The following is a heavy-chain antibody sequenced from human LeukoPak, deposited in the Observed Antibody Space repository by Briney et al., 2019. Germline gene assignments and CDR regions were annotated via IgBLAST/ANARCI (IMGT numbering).Heavy chain of an antibody. J-gene: IGHJ6*03. V-gene: IGHV4-39*07. CDR2: IYYSGST. CDR3: ARDKRAAVAGTYIYYYYMDV. CDR1: GGSISSSSYY. Sequence: SETLSLTCTVSGGSISSSSYYWGWIRQPPGKGLEWIGSIYYSGSTYYNPSLKSRVTMSVDTSKNQFSLKLSSVTAADTAVYYCARDKRAAVAGTYIYYYYMDVWGNGTTVTISS. D-gene: IGHD6-19*01.